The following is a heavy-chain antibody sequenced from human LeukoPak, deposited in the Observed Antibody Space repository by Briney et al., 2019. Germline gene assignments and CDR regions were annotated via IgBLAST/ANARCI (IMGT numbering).Heavy chain of an antibody. CDR2: IIPIFGTA. CDR3: ARDHVVGLAPFDP. Sequence: ASVKVSCKASGGTFSSYAISWVRQAPGQGLEWMGGIIPIFGTANYAQKFQGRVTITMDTSASTAYMELSSLRSEDTAVYYCARDHVVGLAPFDPWGQGTLVTVPS. J-gene: IGHJ5*02. CDR1: GGTFSSYA. V-gene: IGHV1-69*05. D-gene: IGHD2-15*01.